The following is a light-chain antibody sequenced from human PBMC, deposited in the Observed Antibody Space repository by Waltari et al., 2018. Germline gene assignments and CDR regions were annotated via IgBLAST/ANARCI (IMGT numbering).Light chain of an antibody. Sequence: QSALTQPASVSGSPGQSITISCTGTSSDIGDNNYLSWYQQHPSKAPTLIVYDVTSRPAGVSNRFSGSTSGHVASLTISGLQAEDEADYHCSSYTSRRTWVFGGGTKLTVL. CDR3: SSYTSRRTWV. J-gene: IGLJ3*02. V-gene: IGLV2-14*03. CDR2: DVT. CDR1: SSDIGDNNY.